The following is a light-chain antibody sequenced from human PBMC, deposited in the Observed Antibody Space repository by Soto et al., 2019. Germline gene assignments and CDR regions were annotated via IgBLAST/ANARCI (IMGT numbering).Light chain of an antibody. V-gene: IGKV1-9*01. CDR3: QQLNSYPLT. Sequence: IQLTQSPSSLSASVGDRVTITCRASQGISSYLAWYQQKPGKAPELLISAASTLQSGVPSRFSGSGSGTAFTLTISSLQPEDFATYYCQQLNSYPLTVGGGTKVEIK. CDR2: AAS. CDR1: QGISSY. J-gene: IGKJ4*01.